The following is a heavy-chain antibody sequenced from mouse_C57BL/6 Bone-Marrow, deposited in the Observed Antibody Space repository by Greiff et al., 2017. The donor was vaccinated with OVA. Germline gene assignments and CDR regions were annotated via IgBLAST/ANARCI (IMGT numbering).Heavy chain of an antibody. CDR1: GYIFTSYW. Sequence: QVQLQQSGAELVRPGASVKLSCKTSGYIFTSYWIHWVKQRSGQGLEWIARIYPGTGSTYYNEKFKDKATLTADKSSSTAYMQLSSLKSEDSAVYFWARSETGTGGRDYWGQGTSVTVSS. CDR3: ARSETGTGGRDY. D-gene: IGHD4-1*01. V-gene: IGHV1S132*01. CDR2: IYPGTGST. J-gene: IGHJ4*01.